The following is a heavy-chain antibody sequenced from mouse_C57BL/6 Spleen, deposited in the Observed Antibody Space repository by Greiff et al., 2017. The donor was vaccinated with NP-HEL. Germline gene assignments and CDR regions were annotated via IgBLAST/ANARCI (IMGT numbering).Heavy chain of an antibody. V-gene: IGHV5-4*01. D-gene: IGHD1-1*01. J-gene: IGHJ4*01. Sequence: EVQRVESGGGLVKPGGSLKLSCAASGFTFSSYAMSWVRQTPEKRLEWVATISDGGSYTYYPDNVKGRFTISRDNAKNNLYLQMSHLKSEDTAMYYCAREGTPLRAMDYWGQGTSVTVSS. CDR2: ISDGGSYT. CDR1: GFTFSSYA. CDR3: AREGTPLRAMDY.